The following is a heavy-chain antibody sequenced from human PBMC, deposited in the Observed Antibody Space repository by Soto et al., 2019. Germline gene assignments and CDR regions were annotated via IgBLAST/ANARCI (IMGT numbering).Heavy chain of an antibody. CDR3: ARSRNSDYVPQY. D-gene: IGHD4-4*01. J-gene: IGHJ4*02. CDR1: GGSISRGDYF. CDR2: IYYSGTT. V-gene: IGHV4-30-4*01. Sequence: PSETLSLTCTVSGGSISRGDYFWRWIRQPPGKGLEWIGYIYYSGTTYYNPSLKSRVTISVDTSKNQFSLKLSSVTAADTAVYYCARSRNSDYVPQYWGQRTLVTVSS.